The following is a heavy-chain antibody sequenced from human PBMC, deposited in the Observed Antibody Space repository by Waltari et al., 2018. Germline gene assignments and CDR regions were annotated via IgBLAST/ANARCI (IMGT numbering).Heavy chain of an antibody. CDR1: GFTFSSYG. CDR2: ISYDGSNK. Sequence: QVQLVESGGGVVQPGRSLRLSCAASGFTFSSYGRHWVRQAPGKGLEWVAVISYDGSNKYYADSVKGRFTISRDNSKNTLYLQMNSLRAEDTAVYYCAKSGSSGGYFDYWGQGTLVTVSS. V-gene: IGHV3-30*18. D-gene: IGHD3-10*01. CDR3: AKSGSSGGYFDY. J-gene: IGHJ4*02.